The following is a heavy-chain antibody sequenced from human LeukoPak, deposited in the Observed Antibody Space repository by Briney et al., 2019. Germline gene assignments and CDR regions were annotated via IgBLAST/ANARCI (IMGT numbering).Heavy chain of an antibody. D-gene: IGHD4-17*01. V-gene: IGHV4-4*07. CDR1: GGSITSYY. J-gene: IGHJ4*02. CDR2: IYFSGDT. Sequence: SETLSLTCSVPGGSITSYYWTWIRQPAGKGLEWIGRIYFSGDTNYNPSLKSRVTMSVDTSKNQFSLKVSSVTAADTAVYYCARETVYGDFDYWGQGTLVTVSS. CDR3: ARETVYGDFDY.